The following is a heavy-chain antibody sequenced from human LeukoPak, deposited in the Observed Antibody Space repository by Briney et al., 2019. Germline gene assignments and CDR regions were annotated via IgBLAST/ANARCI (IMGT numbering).Heavy chain of an antibody. CDR1: GFTFSSYS. J-gene: IGHJ4*02. CDR2: ISSSSSYI. V-gene: IGHV3-21*01. CDR3: ARDCPPNICGYDKPLHY. Sequence: GGSLRLSCAASGFTFSSYSMNWVRQAPGKGLEWVSSISSSSSYIYYADSVKGRFTISRDNAKNSLYLQMNSLRAEDTAVYYCARDCPPNICGYDKPLHYWGQGTLVTVSS. D-gene: IGHD5-12*01.